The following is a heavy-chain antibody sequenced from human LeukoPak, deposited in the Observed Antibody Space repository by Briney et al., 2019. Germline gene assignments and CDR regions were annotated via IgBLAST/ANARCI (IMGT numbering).Heavy chain of an antibody. CDR1: GGSISSYD. J-gene: IGHJ3*02. CDR3: ARDSRGTGDAFDI. CDR2: IYYSGST. D-gene: IGHD2-8*02. V-gene: IGHV4-59*01. Sequence: SETLSLTCTVSGGSISSYDWSWIRQPPGKGLEWIGYIYYSGSTNYNPSLKSRVTISVDTSKNQFSLKLSSVTAADTAVYYCARDSRGTGDAFDIWGQGTMVTVSS.